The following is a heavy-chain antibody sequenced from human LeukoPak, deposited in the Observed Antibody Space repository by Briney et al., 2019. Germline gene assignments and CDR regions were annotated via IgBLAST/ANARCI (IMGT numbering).Heavy chain of an antibody. CDR2: INPNSGGT. J-gene: IGHJ4*02. CDR1: GFTFTGYY. Sequence: GGSLRLSCAASGFTFTGYYMHWVRQAPGQGLEWMGWINPNSGGTNYAQKFQGRVTMTRDTSISTAYLQWSSLKASDTAMYYCARGDGYNYFDYWGQGTLVTVSS. D-gene: IGHD5-24*01. V-gene: IGHV1-2*02. CDR3: ARGDGYNYFDY.